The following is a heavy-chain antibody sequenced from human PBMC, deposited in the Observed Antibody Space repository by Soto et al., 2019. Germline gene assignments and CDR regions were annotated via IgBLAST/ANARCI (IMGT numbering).Heavy chain of an antibody. J-gene: IGHJ3*02. CDR2: ILNDGSNK. D-gene: IGHD3-16*01. V-gene: IGHV3-30*04. Sequence: QVQLVESGGGVVQPGRSLRLSCAASGFTFNNYAMHWVRQAPGKGLEWVADILNDGSNKNYADSVKGRFIISRDNSQNTVYLQMNSLRLEDTSLYYCTRGWDAYDLGDVFDIWGQGTMVIVSS. CDR3: TRGWDAYDLGDVFDI. CDR1: GFTFNNYA.